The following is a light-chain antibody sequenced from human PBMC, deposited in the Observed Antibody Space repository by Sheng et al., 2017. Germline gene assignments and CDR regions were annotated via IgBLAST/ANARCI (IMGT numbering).Light chain of an antibody. Sequence: IQMTQSPSSLSASVGDRVTITCRASQGVSNSLAWYQQKPGKAPKLLLYAASRLQSGVPSRFSAVDLGRLTLSPSAACSLRILLSYYCQQYYTTPTFGQGTKVEIK. CDR2: AAS. CDR3: QQYYTTPT. V-gene: IGKV1-NL1*01. CDR1: QGVSNS. J-gene: IGKJ1*01.